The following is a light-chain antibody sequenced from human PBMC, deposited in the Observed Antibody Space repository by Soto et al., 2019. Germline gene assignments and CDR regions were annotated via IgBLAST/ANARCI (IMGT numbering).Light chain of an antibody. CDR2: RNN. J-gene: IGLJ3*02. V-gene: IGLV1-47*01. CDR1: SPNIGSNY. CDR3: AAWDDSLSGRRV. Sequence: QSVLTQPPSASGTPGRRVTIPCSGGSPNIGSNYVYWYQQLPGTAPKLLIYRNNQRPPGVPDRFSGSKSGTSASLAISGLRSEDEADYYCAAWDDSLSGRRVFGGGTKLTVL.